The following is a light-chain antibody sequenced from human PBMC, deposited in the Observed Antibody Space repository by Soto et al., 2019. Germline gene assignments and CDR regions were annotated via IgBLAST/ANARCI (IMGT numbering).Light chain of an antibody. J-gene: IGKJ5*01. V-gene: IGKV3-20*01. Sequence: DIVLTQSPATLSLSPGERATLSCRASQSVSSYLVWYQQKPGQAPRLLIYDASSRATGIPDRFSGSGSGTDFTLTISRLEPEDFAVYYCQQYGSSSITFGQGTRLEIK. CDR2: DAS. CDR3: QQYGSSSIT. CDR1: QSVSSY.